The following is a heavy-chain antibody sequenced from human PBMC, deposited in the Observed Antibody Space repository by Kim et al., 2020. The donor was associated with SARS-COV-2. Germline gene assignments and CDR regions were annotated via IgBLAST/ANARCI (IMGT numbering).Heavy chain of an antibody. D-gene: IGHD6-13*01. CDR1: GFTFSNYA. J-gene: IGHJ4*02. CDR2: IRSSGGST. Sequence: GGSLRLSCAASGFTFSNYAMSWVRQAPGKGLEWVSGIRSSGGSTFYADSVTGRFTISRDNSKNTLSLQLNSLRAEDTAVYYCAKNARTAADYYFDYWGQGTLATVSS. CDR3: AKNARTAADYYFDY. V-gene: IGHV3-23*01.